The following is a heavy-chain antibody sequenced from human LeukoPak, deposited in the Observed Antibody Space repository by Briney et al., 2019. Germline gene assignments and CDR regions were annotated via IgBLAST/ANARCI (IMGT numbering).Heavy chain of an antibody. Sequence: ASVKVSFKASGYTFTGHYMHWVRQAPGQGLEWMGWINPNSGATNYAQKFQGRVTMTRDTSISAAYVEVSGLTSDDTAVYYCARRAVDDLDHWGQGTLVTVSS. J-gene: IGHJ4*02. V-gene: IGHV1-2*02. CDR2: INPNSGAT. CDR1: GYTFTGHY. CDR3: ARRAVDDLDH. D-gene: IGHD2-2*01.